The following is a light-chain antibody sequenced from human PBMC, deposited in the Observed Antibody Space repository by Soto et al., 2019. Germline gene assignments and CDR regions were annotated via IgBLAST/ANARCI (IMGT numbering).Light chain of an antibody. V-gene: IGKV3-11*01. CDR1: QSLGYY. CDR3: QQRRDWPLT. CDR2: DTS. Sequence: EIVLTQSPATLSLSPGERATLSCRASQSLGYYLAWFQQKHGQAPRLLIYDTSNRASGIPDRFSGSGSGTDFTLTLSSLDPEDFAVYYCQQRRDWPLTFGGGTKVEIK. J-gene: IGKJ4*01.